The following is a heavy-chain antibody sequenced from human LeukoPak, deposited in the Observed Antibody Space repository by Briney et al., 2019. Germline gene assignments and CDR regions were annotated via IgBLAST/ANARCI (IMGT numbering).Heavy chain of an antibody. CDR3: ARLPAYCSSTSCYYDY. Sequence: PGGFLRLSCAASGFTFDNYAMHWVRQAPWKGLEWVSGISWNSGSIGYADSVKGRFTISRDNAKNSLFLQMNSLRAEDTAVYYCARLPAYCSSTSCYYDYWGQGTLVTVSS. J-gene: IGHJ4*03. CDR1: GFTFDNYA. D-gene: IGHD2-2*01. V-gene: IGHV3-9*01. CDR2: ISWNSGSI.